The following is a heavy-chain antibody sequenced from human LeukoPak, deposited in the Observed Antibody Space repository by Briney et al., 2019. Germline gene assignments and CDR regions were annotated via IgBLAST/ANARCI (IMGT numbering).Heavy chain of an antibody. D-gene: IGHD2-2*01. CDR2: ISGSGGST. J-gene: IGHJ5*02. CDR1: GFTVSSYA. V-gene: IGHV3-23*01. Sequence: GGSLRLSCAASGFTVSSYAMSWVRQAPGKGLEWVSAISGSGGSTYYADSVKGRFTISRDNSKNTLYLQMNSLRAEDTAVYYCVRVVPAAIGWFDPWGQGTLVTVSS. CDR3: VRVVPAAIGWFDP.